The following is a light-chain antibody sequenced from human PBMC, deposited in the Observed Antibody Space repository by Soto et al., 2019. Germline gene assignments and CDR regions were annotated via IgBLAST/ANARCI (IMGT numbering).Light chain of an antibody. J-gene: IGKJ1*01. CDR2: WAS. CDR1: QSILYSSNNKNY. Sequence: DIVMTQSPDSLAVSLGERATINCKSSQSILYSSNNKNYLAWYQQKPRQPPKLLIYWASTRKSGVPDRFSGSGSGTDFTLTISSLQAEDVAAYYCQQHYSSPQTFGQGTKVEIK. V-gene: IGKV4-1*01. CDR3: QQHYSSPQT.